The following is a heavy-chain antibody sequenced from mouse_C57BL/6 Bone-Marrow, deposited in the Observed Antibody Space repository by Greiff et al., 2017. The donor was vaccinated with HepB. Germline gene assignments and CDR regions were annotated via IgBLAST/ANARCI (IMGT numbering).Heavy chain of an antibody. Sequence: QVQLQQPGAELVKPGASVKLSCKASGYTFTSYWMHWVKQRPGKGLEWIGRIYPGDGDTNYNGKFKGKATLTADKSSSTAYMQLSSLTSEDSAVYFCANYDDAMDYWGQGTSVTVSS. V-gene: IGHV1-82*01. D-gene: IGHD2-4*01. CDR2: IYPGDGDT. CDR3: ANYDDAMDY. J-gene: IGHJ4*01. CDR1: GYTFTSYW.